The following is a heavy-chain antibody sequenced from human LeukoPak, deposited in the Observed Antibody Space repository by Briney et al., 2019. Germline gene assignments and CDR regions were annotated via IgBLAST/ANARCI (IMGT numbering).Heavy chain of an antibody. V-gene: IGHV4-59*01. CDR2: IYYSGST. Sequence: SETLSLTCTVSGGSISSYYWSWIRQPPGKGLEWIGYIYYSGSTNYNPSLKSRVTISVDTSKNRFSLKLSSVTAADTAVYYCAREHYGLDYWGQGTLVTVSS. CDR1: GGSISSYY. J-gene: IGHJ4*02. CDR3: AREHYGLDY. D-gene: IGHD4-17*01.